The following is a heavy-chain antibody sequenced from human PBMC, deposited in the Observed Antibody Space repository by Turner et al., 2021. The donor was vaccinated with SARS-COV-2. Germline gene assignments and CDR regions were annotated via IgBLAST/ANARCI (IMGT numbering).Heavy chain of an antibody. D-gene: IGHD3-9*01. J-gene: IGHJ6*02. CDR2: IYSGGST. V-gene: IGHV3-53*04. CDR3: ARDLNYYGMDV. Sequence: EVQLVESGGGMVQPGGSLRLSCEASGLTVSSNYMSRVRQAPGKGLEWVSVIYSGGSTYYADSVKGRFTISRHNSKNTLYLQMNSLRAEDTAVYYCARDLNYYGMDVWGQGTTVTVSS. CDR1: GLTVSSNY.